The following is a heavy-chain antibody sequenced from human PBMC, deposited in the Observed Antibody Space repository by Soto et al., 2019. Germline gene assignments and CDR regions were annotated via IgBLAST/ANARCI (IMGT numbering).Heavy chain of an antibody. CDR3: ARDWITMIVTLDY. Sequence: LRLSCAASGFTFSSYAMHWVRQAPGKGLEWVAGISYDGSNKYYADSVKGRFTISRDNSKNTLYLQMSSLRAEDTAVYYCARDWITMIVTLDYWGQGTLVTVSS. CDR2: ISYDGSNK. V-gene: IGHV3-30-3*01. J-gene: IGHJ4*02. D-gene: IGHD3-22*01. CDR1: GFTFSSYA.